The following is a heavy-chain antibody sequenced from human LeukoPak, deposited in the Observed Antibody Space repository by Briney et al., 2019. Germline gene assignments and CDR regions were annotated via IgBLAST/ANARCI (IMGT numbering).Heavy chain of an antibody. CDR1: GGSFSGYY. V-gene: IGHV4-34*01. Sequence: SETLSLTCGVYGGSFSGYYWSWIRQPPGKGLEWIGEINHSGSTNYNPSLRSRVTISVDTSKNQFSLKLSSVTAADTAVYYCARGGRSLVAAQFDLWGRGTLVTVSS. CDR2: INHSGST. J-gene: IGHJ2*01. CDR3: ARGGRSLVAAQFDL. D-gene: IGHD2-15*01.